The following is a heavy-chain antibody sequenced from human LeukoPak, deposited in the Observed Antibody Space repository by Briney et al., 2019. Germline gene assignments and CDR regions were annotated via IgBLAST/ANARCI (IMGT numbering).Heavy chain of an antibody. V-gene: IGHV3-30*18. Sequence: GGSLRLSCAASGFTFSNYGMHWVRQAPGKGLEWVAVISYDGSNEYYADSVKGRFTVSRDNSQKTLYLQMNSLRADDTAIYYCAKTMSLSGGSPPFDYWGQGTLVTVSS. CDR2: ISYDGSNE. D-gene: IGHD2-8*02. CDR1: GFTFSNYG. CDR3: AKTMSLSGGSPPFDY. J-gene: IGHJ4*02.